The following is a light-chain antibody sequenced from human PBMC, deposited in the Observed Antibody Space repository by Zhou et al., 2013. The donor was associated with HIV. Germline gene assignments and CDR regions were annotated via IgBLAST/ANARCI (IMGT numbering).Light chain of an antibody. CDR3: QQYRH. J-gene: IGKJ2*01. V-gene: IGKV1-5*03. CDR1: QNISDW. Sequence: TQSPSILSASVGDRVTITCRANQNISDWLAWYQHKPGKAPNLVIYKASSLETGVPSRFSGRGFGTEFTLTIKSLQPDDFATYYCQQYRHFGQGTRLDMK. CDR2: KAS.